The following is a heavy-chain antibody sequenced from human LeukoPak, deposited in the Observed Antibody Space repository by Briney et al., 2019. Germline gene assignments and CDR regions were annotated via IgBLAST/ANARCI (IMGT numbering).Heavy chain of an antibody. CDR1: RYSFASYW. D-gene: IGHD1-26*01. CDR2: IYPGDSDT. CDR3: ARRGESYEWFDP. Sequence: GESLTISCKGSRYSFASYWIAWVRQMPGKGLEWMGIIYPGDSDTRYSPSFRGQVTISADKSIDTAYLQWSSLKASDTAIYYCARRGESYEWFDPWGQGTLVTVSS. J-gene: IGHJ5*02. V-gene: IGHV5-51*01.